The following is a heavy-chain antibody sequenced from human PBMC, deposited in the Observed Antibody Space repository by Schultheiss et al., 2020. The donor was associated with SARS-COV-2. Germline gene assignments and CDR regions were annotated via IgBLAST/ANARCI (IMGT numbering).Heavy chain of an antibody. J-gene: IGHJ4*02. V-gene: IGHV4-59*12. D-gene: IGHD2-15*01. CDR2: IYYSGST. CDR3: ARGRVDIVVVVAATANDFDY. CDR1: GGSISSYY. Sequence: SETLSLTCTVSGGSISSYYWSWIRQPPGKGLEWIGYIYYSGSTNYNPSLKSRVTISVDTSKNQFSLKLSSVTAADTAVYYCARGRVDIVVVVAATANDFDYWGQGTLVTVSS.